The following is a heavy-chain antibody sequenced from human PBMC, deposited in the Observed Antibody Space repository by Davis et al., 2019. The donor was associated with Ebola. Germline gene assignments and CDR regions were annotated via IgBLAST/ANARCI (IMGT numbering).Heavy chain of an antibody. CDR1: GYTFTNYP. Sequence: AASVKVSCKASGYTFTNYPMHWVRQAPGQRLEWMGWINTANGNTKYSQKFQGRVTITKDTSANIAYMELDNLGSEDTAVYYCARDRESGGWYPKNIDYWGQGTRVTVSS. CDR2: INTANGNT. V-gene: IGHV1-3*04. J-gene: IGHJ4*02. CDR3: ARDRESGGWYPKNIDY. D-gene: IGHD6-19*01.